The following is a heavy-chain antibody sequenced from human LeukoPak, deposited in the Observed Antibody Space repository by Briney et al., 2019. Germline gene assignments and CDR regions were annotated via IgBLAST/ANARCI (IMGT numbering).Heavy chain of an antibody. D-gene: IGHD3-3*01. CDR2: IIPIFGTA. V-gene: IGHV1-69*01. CDR1: GGTFSSYA. Sequence: SVKVSCKASGGTFSSYAISWVRQAPGQGLEWMGGIIPIFGTANYAQKFQGRVTITADESTSTAYMELSSLRSEDTAVYYCARGDFWSGHYLYYYYYMDVWGKGTTVTVSS. CDR3: ARGDFWSGHYLYYYYYMDV. J-gene: IGHJ6*03.